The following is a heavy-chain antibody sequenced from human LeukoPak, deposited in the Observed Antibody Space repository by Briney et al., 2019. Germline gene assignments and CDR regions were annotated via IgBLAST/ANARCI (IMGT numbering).Heavy chain of an antibody. CDR1: GGSIGSYY. D-gene: IGHD3-10*01. Sequence: SETLSLTXTVSGGSIGSYYWNWIRHPPRKGLEWIGHIYYSGSTNYNPSLQSRVTSSVDTPKNQFSLKLSSVAAADPAVYYCARQSYYGSGTHFDYWGQGTLVTVSS. CDR3: ARQSYYGSGTHFDY. CDR2: IYYSGST. V-gene: IGHV4-59*01. J-gene: IGHJ4*02.